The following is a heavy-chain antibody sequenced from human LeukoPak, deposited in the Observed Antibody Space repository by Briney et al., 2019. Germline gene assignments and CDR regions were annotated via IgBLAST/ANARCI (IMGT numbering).Heavy chain of an antibody. J-gene: IGHJ6*03. CDR3: ASGFLPYLDYYYYMDV. V-gene: IGHV1-69*05. CDR2: IIPIFGTA. D-gene: IGHD2/OR15-2a*01. CDR1: GGTFSSYA. Sequence: SVTVSCKASGGTFSSYAISWVRQAPGQGLEGMGGIIPIFGTANYAQKFQGRVTITTDESTSTAYMELSSLRSEGTAVYYCASGFLPYLDYYYYMDVWGKGTTVTVSS.